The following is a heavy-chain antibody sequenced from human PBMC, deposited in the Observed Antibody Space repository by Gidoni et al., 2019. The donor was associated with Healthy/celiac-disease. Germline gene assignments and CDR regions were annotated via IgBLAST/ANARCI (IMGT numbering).Heavy chain of an antibody. V-gene: IGHV3-23*01. Sequence: EVQLLAAGGGLVQPGGSLRLSCAASGFTFSSYAMSWVRQAPGKWLEWVSAISGSGGSTYYADSGKGRFTISRDNSKNTLYLQMNSLRAEDTAVYYCASGRYCSGGSCYSGVYFQHWGQGTLVTVSS. D-gene: IGHD2-15*01. J-gene: IGHJ1*01. CDR1: GFTFSSYA. CDR3: ASGRYCSGGSCYSGVYFQH. CDR2: ISGSGGST.